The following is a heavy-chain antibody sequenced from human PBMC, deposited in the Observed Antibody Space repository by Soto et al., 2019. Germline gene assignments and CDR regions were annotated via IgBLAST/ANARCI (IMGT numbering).Heavy chain of an antibody. D-gene: IGHD6-6*01. CDR2: IYYSGST. CDR3: ARHGFGAALDY. J-gene: IGHJ4*02. V-gene: IGHV4-59*08. Sequence: PSETLSLTCTVSGGSISSYYWSWIRQPPGKGLEWIGYIYYSGSTNYNPSLKSRVTISVDTSKNQFSLKLSSVTAADTAVYYCARHGFGAALDYWGQGTLVTVSS. CDR1: GGSISSYY.